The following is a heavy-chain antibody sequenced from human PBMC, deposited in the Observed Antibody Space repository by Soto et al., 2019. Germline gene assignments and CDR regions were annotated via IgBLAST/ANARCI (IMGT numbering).Heavy chain of an antibody. D-gene: IGHD3-22*01. CDR3: AKGDYDSSGYSLDY. J-gene: IGHJ4*02. CDR1: GFTFSSYG. Sequence: PGGSLRLSCAASGFTFSSYGMHWVRQAPGKGLEWVAVISYDGSNKYYADSVKGRFTISRDNSKNTLYLQMNSLRAEDTSVYYCAKGDYDSSGYSLDYWGQGT. CDR2: ISYDGSNK. V-gene: IGHV3-30*18.